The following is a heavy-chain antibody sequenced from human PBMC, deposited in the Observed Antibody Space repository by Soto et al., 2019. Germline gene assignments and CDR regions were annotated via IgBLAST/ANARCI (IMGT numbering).Heavy chain of an antibody. Sequence: SETLSLTCTVSGGSISSGDYYWSWIRQPPGKGLEWIGYIYYSGSTYYNPSLKSRVTISVDTSKTQFSLKLSSVTAADTAVYYCARGPYXDFWSGYTRPRRYGMDVWGQGTTVTVSS. CDR1: GGSISSGDYY. J-gene: IGHJ6*02. CDR2: IYYSGST. V-gene: IGHV4-30-4*01. D-gene: IGHD3-3*01. CDR3: ARGPYXDFWSGYTRPRRYGMDV.